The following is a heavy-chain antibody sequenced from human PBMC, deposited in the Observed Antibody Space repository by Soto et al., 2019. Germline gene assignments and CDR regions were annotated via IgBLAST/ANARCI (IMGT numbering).Heavy chain of an antibody. CDR2: ISNSGST. J-gene: IGHJ6*02. V-gene: IGHV4-30-4*08. D-gene: IGHD3-3*01. CDR1: GDSISSAHYF. Sequence: QVQLQESGPGLVSPSQTLSLTCTVSGDSISSAHYFCTWLRQAPGKGLEWMGYISNSGSTFYNPSLESRLSISQDTSTNQLSLKLNSLTAADTAVYYCAREAYGHMTMFGVALRGALDVWGQGTTVTVSS. CDR3: AREAYGHMTMFGVALRGALDV.